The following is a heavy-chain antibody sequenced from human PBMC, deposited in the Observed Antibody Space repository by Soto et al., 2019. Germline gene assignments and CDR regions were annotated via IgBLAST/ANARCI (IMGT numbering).Heavy chain of an antibody. V-gene: IGHV4-30-4*01. CDR2: IYYSGST. CDR1: GGSISSGDYY. D-gene: IGHD1-26*01. Sequence: LTLTCTVSGGSISSGDYYLSWIRQPPGKGLEWIGYIYYSGSTYYNPSLKSRVTISVDTSKNQFSLKLSSVTAADTAVYYCASPTGSYYAPFDYWGQGTLVTVSS. J-gene: IGHJ4*02. CDR3: ASPTGSYYAPFDY.